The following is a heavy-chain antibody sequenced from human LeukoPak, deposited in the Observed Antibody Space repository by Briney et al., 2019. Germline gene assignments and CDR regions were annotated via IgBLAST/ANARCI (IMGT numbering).Heavy chain of an antibody. CDR3: ARGLGGDQLLVLDAFDI. CDR2: IKQDGSEK. D-gene: IGHD2-2*01. Sequence: PGGSLRLSCTASGFTFSSYWMSWVRQAPGKGLEWVANIKQDGSEKDYVDSVKGRFTISRDNPKNSLYLQMNSLRAEDTAVYYCARGLGGDQLLVLDAFDIWGQGTMVTVSS. CDR1: GFTFSSYW. V-gene: IGHV3-7*01. J-gene: IGHJ3*02.